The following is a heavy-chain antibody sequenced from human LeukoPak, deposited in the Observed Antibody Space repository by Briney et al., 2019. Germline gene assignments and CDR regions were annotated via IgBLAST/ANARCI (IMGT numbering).Heavy chain of an antibody. J-gene: IGHJ4*02. D-gene: IGHD6-19*01. CDR2: TYNRSKWYN. V-gene: IGHV6-1*01. Sequence: SQTLSLTCAISGDSVSSNRAAWNWIRQSPSRGLEWLGRTYNRSKWYNDYAVSVKSRITINPDTSKKQFSLQLKYVTPEDTAVYYCAREEDYSIGWLTDWGQGTLVIVSS. CDR1: GDSVSSNRAA. CDR3: AREEDYSIGWLTD.